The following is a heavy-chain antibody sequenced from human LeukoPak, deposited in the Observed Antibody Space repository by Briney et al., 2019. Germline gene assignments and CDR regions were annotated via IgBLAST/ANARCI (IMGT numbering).Heavy chain of an antibody. Sequence: SETLSLTCTVSGGSIGTYYWSWVRQSPGRGREWIGYIYVTGTRYNPYLQSRVTISVDRSRNQFFLKMTSVTAADTAVYYCARHIGGGIEDMDVWGRGTKVTVSS. J-gene: IGHJ6*03. CDR1: GGSIGTYY. CDR3: ARHIGGGIEDMDV. D-gene: IGHD3-16*02. CDR2: IYVTGT. V-gene: IGHV4-59*08.